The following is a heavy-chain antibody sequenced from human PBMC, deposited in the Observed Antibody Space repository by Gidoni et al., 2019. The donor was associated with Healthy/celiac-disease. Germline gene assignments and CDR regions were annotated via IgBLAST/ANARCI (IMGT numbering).Heavy chain of an antibody. V-gene: IGHV1-18*01. CDR2: ISAYNGNT. CDR3: ARDRDTDYSKIRMGYYYYYGMDV. Sequence: QVQLVQSGAEVKKPGASVKVSCKASGYTFTSYGISWVRQAPGQGLEWMGWISAYNGNTNYAQKLQGRVTMTTDTSTSTAYMELRSLRSDDTAVYYCARDRDTDYSKIRMGYYYYYGMDVWGQGTTVTVSS. CDR1: GYTFTSYG. J-gene: IGHJ6*02. D-gene: IGHD4-4*01.